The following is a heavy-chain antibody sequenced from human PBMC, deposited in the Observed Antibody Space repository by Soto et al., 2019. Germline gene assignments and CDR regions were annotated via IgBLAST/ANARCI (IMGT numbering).Heavy chain of an antibody. CDR2: INTDGSST. V-gene: IGHV3-74*01. Sequence: EVQLVESGGGLVQPGGSLRLSCAASGFTFGSYWMHWVRQAPGKGLVWVSRINTDGSSTSYADSVKGRFTISRDNAKNTLCLQMNSPTAEVTALYYCARGETRYSSSAVFWGQGTLVTVSS. CDR3: ARGETRYSSSAVF. D-gene: IGHD6-6*01. CDR1: GFTFGSYW. J-gene: IGHJ4*02.